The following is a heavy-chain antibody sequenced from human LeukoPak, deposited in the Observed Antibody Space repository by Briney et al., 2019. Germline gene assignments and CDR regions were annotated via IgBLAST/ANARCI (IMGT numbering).Heavy chain of an antibody. V-gene: IGHV3-48*01. D-gene: IGHD3-22*01. Sequence: GVSLRLSCAASGFTFSSYSMNWVRQAPGKGLEWVSYISSSSSTIYYADSVKGRFTISRDNAKNSLYLQMNSLRAEDTAVYYCARDVSWYYYDSSRDYWGQGTLVTVSS. CDR2: ISSSSSTI. CDR1: GFTFSSYS. CDR3: ARDVSWYYYDSSRDY. J-gene: IGHJ4*02.